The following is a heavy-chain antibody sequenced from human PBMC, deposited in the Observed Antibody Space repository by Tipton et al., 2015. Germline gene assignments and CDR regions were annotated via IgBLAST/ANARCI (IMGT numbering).Heavy chain of an antibody. CDR2: IYYAGST. CDR1: DGSIRTFSHY. J-gene: IGHJ6*02. V-gene: IGHV4-30-4*08. Sequence: TLSLTCSVSDGSIRTFSHYWSWIRQPPGKGLEWIGYIYYAGSTYYNPSLKSRVTISIDTSKNQFSLKVNSVTAADTAVYYCARDCRGGGGCHYYYGMDVWGQGTTVTVSS. D-gene: IGHD2-21*01. CDR3: ARDCRGGGGCHYYYGMDV.